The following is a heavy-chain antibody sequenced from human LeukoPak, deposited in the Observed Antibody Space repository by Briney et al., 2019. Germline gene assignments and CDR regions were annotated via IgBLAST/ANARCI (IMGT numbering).Heavy chain of an antibody. J-gene: IGHJ4*02. CDR1: GFTFSNYA. CDR2: IRIRSNII. D-gene: IGHD4-17*01. CDR3: ARGETAVTSYLHF. V-gene: IGHV3-48*02. Sequence: GGSLRLSCAASGFTFSNYAMNWVRRAPGKGLEWLSYIRIRSNIIHYADSVKGRFTISRDNAKNSLYLQMNNLRDEDTAMYYCARGETAVTSYLHFWGQGTLVTVSS.